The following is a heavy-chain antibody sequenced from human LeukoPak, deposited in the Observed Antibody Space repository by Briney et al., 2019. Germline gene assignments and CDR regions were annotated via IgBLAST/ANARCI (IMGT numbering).Heavy chain of an antibody. CDR3: ASPRTSTHH. V-gene: IGHV3-30-3*01. D-gene: IGHD2-2*01. CDR2: ISYDGSNK. J-gene: IGHJ5*02. Sequence: GGSLRLSCAASGFTFSSYAMHWVRQAPGKGLEWVAVISYDGSNKYYADSVKGRFTISRDNSKNTLYLQMNSLRAEDTAVYYCASPRTSTHHWGQGTLVTVSS. CDR1: GFTFSSYA.